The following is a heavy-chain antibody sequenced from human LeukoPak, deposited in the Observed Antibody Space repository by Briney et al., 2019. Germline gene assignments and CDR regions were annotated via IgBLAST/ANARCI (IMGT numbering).Heavy chain of an antibody. Sequence: SETLSLTCTVSGGSISSGGYYWSWIRQHPGKGLEWIGYIYYSGSTYYNPSLKSRVTISVDTSKNQFSLKLSSLPAAAPPGYSWARAKAEGRFGGFDPWGQGTLVPVSS. CDR3: ARAKAEGRFGGFDP. CDR2: IYYSGST. D-gene: IGHD3-10*01. V-gene: IGHV4-31*03. CDR1: GGSISSGGYY. J-gene: IGHJ5*02.